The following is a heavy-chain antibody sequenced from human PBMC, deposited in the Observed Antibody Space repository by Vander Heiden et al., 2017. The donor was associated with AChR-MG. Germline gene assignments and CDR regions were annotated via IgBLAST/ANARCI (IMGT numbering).Heavy chain of an antibody. CDR2: IYYSGST. Sequence: QVHLQESGPGLVKPSETLSLTCTVSGGSISRYYWSWLRQPPGKGLEWIGYIYYSGSTNYNPARKSRVTISVDTSKNQFSLKLSSVTAADTAVYYCAIAERATITDAFDIWGQGTMVTVSS. J-gene: IGHJ3*02. CDR3: AIAERATITDAFDI. CDR1: GGSISRYY. V-gene: IGHV4-59*01. D-gene: IGHD5-12*01.